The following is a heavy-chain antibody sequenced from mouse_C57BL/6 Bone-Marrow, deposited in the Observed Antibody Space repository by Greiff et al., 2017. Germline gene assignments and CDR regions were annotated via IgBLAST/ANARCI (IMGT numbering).Heavy chain of an antibody. CDR1: GYAFSSYW. J-gene: IGHJ3*01. CDR2: IYPGDGDT. CDR3: ARSALELGEAY. D-gene: IGHD4-1*01. V-gene: IGHV1-80*01. Sequence: QVQLQQSGAELVKPGASVKISCKASGYAFSSYWMNWVKQRPGKGLEWIGQIYPGDGDTNYNGKFKGKATLTADKSSSTAYIQLSSLTSEDSAVDFCARSALELGEAYWGQGTLVTVSA.